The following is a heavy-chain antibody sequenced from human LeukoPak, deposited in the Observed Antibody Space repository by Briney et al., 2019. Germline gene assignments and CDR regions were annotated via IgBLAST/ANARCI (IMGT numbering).Heavy chain of an antibody. D-gene: IGHD5-24*01. CDR3: TRVGYIDEGIDY. CDR1: GFTINDYG. CDR2: IKQDGSKK. Sequence: PGGSLRLSCAFSGFTINDYGVNWVRQAPGKGLEWVANIKQDGSKKSYVDSVKGRFTISRDNAKNSLYLQMNSLRAEDTAIYYCTRVGYIDEGIDYWGQGTLVTVSS. V-gene: IGHV3-7*04. J-gene: IGHJ4*02.